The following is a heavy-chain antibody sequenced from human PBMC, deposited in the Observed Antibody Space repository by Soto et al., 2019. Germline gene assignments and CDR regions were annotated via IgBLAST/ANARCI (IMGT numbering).Heavy chain of an antibody. D-gene: IGHD1-20*01. Sequence: QITLKESGPTLVKPTQTLTLTCTFSGFSLSTNGVGVGWIRQPPGKALEWLALIYWDGDKRYSPSLKSRLTITKATSKNQVVLTMTNMDPVDTATYYCAHSNWRLYAFDIWGQGTMVTVSS. V-gene: IGHV2-5*02. CDR3: AHSNWRLYAFDI. J-gene: IGHJ3*02. CDR1: GFSLSTNGVG. CDR2: IYWDGDK.